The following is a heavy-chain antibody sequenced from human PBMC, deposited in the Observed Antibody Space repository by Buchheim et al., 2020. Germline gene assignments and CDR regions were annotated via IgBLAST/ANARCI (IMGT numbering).Heavy chain of an antibody. D-gene: IGHD3/OR15-3a*01. CDR3: ARGDLRADPFGFDP. CDR2: IYYSGST. J-gene: IGHJ5*02. V-gene: IGHV4-30-4*08. Sequence: VQLVESGGGLVQPGGSLRLSCAASGFTFSSYWMSWIRQPPGKGLEWIGYIYYSGSTYYNPSLKSRVTISVDTSKNQFSLKLSSVTAADTAVYYCARGDLRADPFGFDPWGQGTL. CDR1: GFTFSSYW.